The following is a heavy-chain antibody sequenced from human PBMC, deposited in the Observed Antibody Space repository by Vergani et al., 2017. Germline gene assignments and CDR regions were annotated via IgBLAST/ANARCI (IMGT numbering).Heavy chain of an antibody. D-gene: IGHD6-6*01. CDR2: INPNSGGT. V-gene: IGHV1-2*02. CDR1: GYTFTGYY. Sequence: QVQLVQSGAEVKKPGASVKVSCKASGYTFTGYYIHWVRQAPGQGLEWMGWINPNSGGTNYAQKFQGRVTMTRDTSISTAYVELSRLRSDDTAVYSCARDDSSSSQGRYYYYYYMDVWGKGTTVTVSS. CDR3: ARDDSSSSQGRYYYYYYMDV. J-gene: IGHJ6*03.